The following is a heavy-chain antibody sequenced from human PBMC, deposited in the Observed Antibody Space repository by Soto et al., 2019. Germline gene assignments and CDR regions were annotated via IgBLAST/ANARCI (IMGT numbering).Heavy chain of an antibody. CDR2: ISAYNGNT. CDR1: GYTFTSYG. V-gene: IGHV1-18*01. J-gene: IGHJ3*02. Sequence: ASVKVSCKASGYTFTSYGISWVRQAPGQGLEWMGWISAYNGNTKYAQKFQGRVTITRDESTSTAYMELSSLRSEDTALYYCAGGYSSGWYDAFDIWGQGTMLTVS. D-gene: IGHD6-19*01. CDR3: AGGYSSGWYDAFDI.